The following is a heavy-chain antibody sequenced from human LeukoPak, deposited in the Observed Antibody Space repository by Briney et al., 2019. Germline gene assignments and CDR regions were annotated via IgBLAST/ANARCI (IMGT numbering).Heavy chain of an antibody. D-gene: IGHD3-3*01. Sequence: ASVKVSCKASGYTFTSYYMHWVRQAPGQGLEWMGIINPSGGSKSYAQKFQGRVTMTRDTSTSTVYMELSSLRSEDTAVYYCARDSHYDFWGGYYEDYWGQGTLVTVSS. V-gene: IGHV1-46*03. J-gene: IGHJ4*02. CDR3: ARDSHYDFWGGYYEDY. CDR1: GYTFTSYY. CDR2: INPSGGSK.